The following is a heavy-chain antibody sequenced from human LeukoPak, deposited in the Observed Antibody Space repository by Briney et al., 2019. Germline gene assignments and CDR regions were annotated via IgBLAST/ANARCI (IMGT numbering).Heavy chain of an antibody. CDR2: INPNSGGT. V-gene: IGHV1-2*02. CDR3: ARESRDGYNPGFGHAFDI. D-gene: IGHD5-24*01. CDR1: GYTFTGYY. Sequence: AASVKVSCKASGYTFTGYYMHWVRQAPGQGLEWMGWINPNSGGTNYAQKFQGRVTITADKSTSTAYMELSSLRSEDTAVYYCARESRDGYNPGFGHAFDIWGQGTMVTVSS. J-gene: IGHJ3*02.